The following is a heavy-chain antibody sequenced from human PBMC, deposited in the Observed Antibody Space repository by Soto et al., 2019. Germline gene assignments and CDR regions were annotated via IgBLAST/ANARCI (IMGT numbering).Heavy chain of an antibody. CDR2: IYYSGST. J-gene: IGHJ4*02. V-gene: IGHV4-59*01. D-gene: IGHD3-22*01. CDR3: SRAQYYYDSSGHLDY. Sequence: QVQLQESGPGLVKPSETLSLTCTVSGDSISSYYWSWIRQPPGKGLEWIGHIYYSGSTNYNPSLKSRVSISVDTSKNQFSLELSSVTAAVTAVYYCSRAQYYYDSSGHLDYWGQGTLVTVSS. CDR1: GDSISSYY.